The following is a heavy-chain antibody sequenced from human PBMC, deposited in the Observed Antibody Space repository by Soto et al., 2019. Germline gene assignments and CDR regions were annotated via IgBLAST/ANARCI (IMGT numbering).Heavy chain of an antibody. CDR3: ARGGVDYDGSGFTWFDP. D-gene: IGHD3-22*01. CDR2: ISAYNGNT. CDR1: GYTFTSYG. V-gene: IGHV1-18*01. Sequence: QVQLVQSGAEVMKPGASVKVSCKAAGYTFTSYGISWVRQATGQGLEWMGWISAYNGNTNYAQKLQGRVTMTTDTSTSTAYMELRSLRSDDTAVYYCARGGVDYDGSGFTWFDPWGQGTLVTVSS. J-gene: IGHJ5*02.